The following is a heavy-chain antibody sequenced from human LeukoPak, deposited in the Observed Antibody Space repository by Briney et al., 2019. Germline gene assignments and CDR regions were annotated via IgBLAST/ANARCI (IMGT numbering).Heavy chain of an antibody. Sequence: ASVKVSCKASGYTFTSYAMHWVRQAPGQRLEWMGWINAGNGNTKYSQKFQGRVTITRDTSASTAYMELSSLRSEDTAVYYCARNVRLGELLFHWGQGTLVTVSS. CDR3: ARNVRLGELLFH. J-gene: IGHJ4*02. V-gene: IGHV1-3*01. CDR2: INAGNGNT. D-gene: IGHD3-10*01. CDR1: GYTFTSYA.